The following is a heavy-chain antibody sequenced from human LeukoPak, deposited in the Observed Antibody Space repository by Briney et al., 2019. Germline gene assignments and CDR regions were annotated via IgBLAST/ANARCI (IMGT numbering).Heavy chain of an antibody. J-gene: IGHJ4*02. CDR3: ARGGPNWNPPYFDY. Sequence: SETLSLTCAVSGGSLSGYYWNWIRQPAGKGLEWIGRIYTSGSTSYNPSLKSRVTMSVDTSKNQFSLKLSSVTAADTAVYYCARGGPNWNPPYFDYWGQGTLVTVSS. CDR1: GGSLSGYY. V-gene: IGHV4-4*07. D-gene: IGHD1-1*01. CDR2: IYTSGST.